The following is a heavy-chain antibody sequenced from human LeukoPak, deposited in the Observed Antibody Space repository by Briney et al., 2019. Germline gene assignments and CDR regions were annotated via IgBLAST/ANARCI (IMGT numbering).Heavy chain of an antibody. D-gene: IGHD1-26*01. J-gene: IGHJ4*02. Sequence: GGSLRLSCAASGFTFSSYSMNWVRQAPGKGLEWVSSISSSSSYIYYADSVKGRFTISRDNSKNTLYLQMNSLRAEDTAVYYCAKSGIVGATRGNYFDCWGQGTRVTVSS. CDR3: AKSGIVGATRGNYFDC. CDR1: GFTFSSYS. CDR2: ISSSSSYI. V-gene: IGHV3-21*04.